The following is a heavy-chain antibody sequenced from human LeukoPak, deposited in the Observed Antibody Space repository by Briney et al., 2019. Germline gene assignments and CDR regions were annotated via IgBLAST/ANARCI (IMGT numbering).Heavy chain of an antibody. CDR3: ASGPQGDYYYYVDI. Sequence: SDTLSLTCTVSGGSISSYYWSWIRQPPGKGLEWIGYIYYSGSTNYNPSLKSRVTIPVDTSKNQFSLKLSSATAADTAGYYCASGPQGDYYYYVDIWGKGATVTISS. V-gene: IGHV4-59*07. CDR2: IYYSGST. CDR1: GGSISSYY. J-gene: IGHJ6*03.